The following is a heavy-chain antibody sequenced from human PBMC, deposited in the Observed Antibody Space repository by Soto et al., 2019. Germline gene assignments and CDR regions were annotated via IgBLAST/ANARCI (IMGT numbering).Heavy chain of an antibody. CDR2: INPNSGGT. CDR3: ARDFRNTIFGVVSGPNWFDP. J-gene: IGHJ5*02. V-gene: IGHV1-2*04. CDR1: GYTFTGYY. Sequence: ASVKVSCKASGYTFTGYYMHWVRQAPGQGLEWMGWINPNSGGTNYAQKSQGWVTMTRDTSISTAYMELSRLRSDDTAVYYCARDFRNTIFGVVSGPNWFDPWGQGTLVTVSS. D-gene: IGHD3-3*01.